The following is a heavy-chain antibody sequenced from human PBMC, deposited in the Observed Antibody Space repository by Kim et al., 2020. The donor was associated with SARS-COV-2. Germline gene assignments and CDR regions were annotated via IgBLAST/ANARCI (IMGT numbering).Heavy chain of an antibody. V-gene: IGHV3-23*01. CDR2: INSNGGNT. CDR1: GFTFSNYA. CDR3: AGDIVLAGSKPDYYYDY. D-gene: IGHD6-19*01. J-gene: IGHJ4*02. Sequence: GGSLRLSCAASGFTFSNYAMSWVRQAPGKGLDWVSAINSNGGNTYYADSVRGRFTISRDNSKNTLYLQMTSLRAEDTAVYYCAGDIVLAGSKPDYYYDYWGPGNLVTVPS.